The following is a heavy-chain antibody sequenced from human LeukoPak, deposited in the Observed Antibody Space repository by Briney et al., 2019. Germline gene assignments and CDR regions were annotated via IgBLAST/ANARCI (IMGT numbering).Heavy chain of an antibody. V-gene: IGHV4-59*08. D-gene: IGHD3-22*01. CDR1: GGSISSYY. Sequence: SETLSLTCTVSGGSISSYYWSWIRQPPGKGLEWIGYIYYSGSTNYNPSLKSRVTISVDTSKNQFSLKLSSVTAADTAVYYCASSLYYYDSSGPGDYYYGMDVWGQGTTVTVSS. CDR3: ASSLYYYDSSGPGDYYYGMDV. CDR2: IYYSGST. J-gene: IGHJ6*02.